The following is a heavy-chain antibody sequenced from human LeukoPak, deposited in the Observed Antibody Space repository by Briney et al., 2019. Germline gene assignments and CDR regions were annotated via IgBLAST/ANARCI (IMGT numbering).Heavy chain of an antibody. V-gene: IGHV1-46*01. CDR1: GYTFTSYY. CDR3: ARGRGSGIQLWLLDY. CDR2: INPSGGST. Sequence: ASVKVSCKASGYTFTSYYMHWVRQAPGQGLEWMGIINPSGGSTSYAQKFQGRVTMTRDTSTSTVYMELSSLRSEDTAVYYCARGRGSGIQLWLLDYWGQGTLVTVSS. D-gene: IGHD5-18*01. J-gene: IGHJ4*02.